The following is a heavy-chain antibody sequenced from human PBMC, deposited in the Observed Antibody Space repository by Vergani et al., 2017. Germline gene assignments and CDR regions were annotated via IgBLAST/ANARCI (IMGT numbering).Heavy chain of an antibody. D-gene: IGHD5-24*01. CDR1: GGTFSSYA. J-gene: IGHJ5*02. CDR2: IIPIFGTA. V-gene: IGHV1-69*12. CDR3: AWGRDGYKYYRGWFDP. Sequence: QVQLVQSGAEVKKPGSSVKVSCKASGGTFSSYAISWVRQAPGQGLEWLGGIIPIFGTANYAQKFQGRVTITADESTSTAYMELSSLRSEDTAVYYCAWGRDGYKYYRGWFDPWGQGTLGTVSS.